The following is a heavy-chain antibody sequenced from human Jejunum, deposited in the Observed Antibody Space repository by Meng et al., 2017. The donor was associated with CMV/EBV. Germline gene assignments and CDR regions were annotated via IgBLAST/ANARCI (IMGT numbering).Heavy chain of an antibody. CDR1: GFTFADAW. CDR3: AAGAGMTDSDC. J-gene: IGHJ4*02. V-gene: IGHV3-15*01. CDR2: IKRRVDGGAT. D-gene: IGHD1-1*01. Sequence: SGFTFADAWMSWVRQAPGKGLEWVGRIKRRVDGGATDFGASVKGRFAISRDDSKNTLYLDMRGLKIEDTAIYYCAAGAGMTDSDCWGQGTLVTVSS.